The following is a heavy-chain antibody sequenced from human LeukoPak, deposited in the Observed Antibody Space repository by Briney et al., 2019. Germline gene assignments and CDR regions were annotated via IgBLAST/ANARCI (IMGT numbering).Heavy chain of an antibody. CDR3: ARDLAPEDMIVIPPDAFDI. J-gene: IGHJ3*02. CDR1: GGTFSSYA. CDR2: ISAYNGNT. Sequence: ASVKVSCKASGGTFSSYAISWVRQAPGQGLEWMGWISAYNGNTNYAQKLQGRVTMTTDTSTSTAYMELRSLRSDDTAVYYCARDLAPEDMIVIPPDAFDIWGQGTMVTVSS. D-gene: IGHD3-22*01. V-gene: IGHV1-18*01.